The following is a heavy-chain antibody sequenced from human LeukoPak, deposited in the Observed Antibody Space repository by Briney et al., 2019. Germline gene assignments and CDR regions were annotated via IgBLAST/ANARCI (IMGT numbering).Heavy chain of an antibody. V-gene: IGHV3-30-3*01. CDR3: ARGRWPRNFDY. J-gene: IGHJ4*02. D-gene: IGHD4-23*01. CDR2: ISYDGSNK. CDR1: GFTFSSYA. Sequence: GGSLRLSCAASGFTFSSYAMHWVRQAPGKGLEWVAVISYDGSNKYYADSVRGRFTISRDNSKNTLYLQMNSLRAEDTAVYYCARGRWPRNFDYWGQGTLVTVSS.